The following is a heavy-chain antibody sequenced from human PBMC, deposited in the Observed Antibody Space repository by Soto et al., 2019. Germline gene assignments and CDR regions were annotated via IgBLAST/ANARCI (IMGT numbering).Heavy chain of an antibody. CDR1: GGTFSSYT. Sequence: QVQLVQSGAEVKKPGSSVKVSCKASGGTFSSYTISWVRQAPGQGLEWMGRIIPILGIANYAQKFQGRVTITADKSPSTAYMELSSLRSEDTAVYYCAVDGSGVDCDCWGQGTLVTVSS. CDR3: AVDGSGVDCDC. CDR2: IIPILGIA. D-gene: IGHD3-10*01. V-gene: IGHV1-69*02. J-gene: IGHJ4*02.